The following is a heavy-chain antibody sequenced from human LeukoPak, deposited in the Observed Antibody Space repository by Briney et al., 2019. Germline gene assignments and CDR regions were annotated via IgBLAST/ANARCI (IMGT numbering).Heavy chain of an antibody. Sequence: SETLSLTCTVSGDSVISSAYYWGWIRQPPGKGLDWIASIYYTGVTYFHPSLGSRVSISLDTSNNQFSLQLTSVTAADTAVYYCVRHGGTSSLISYTWFDPWGQGILVTVPS. V-gene: IGHV4-39*01. CDR2: IYYTGVT. CDR3: VRHGGTSSLISYTWFDP. J-gene: IGHJ5*02. D-gene: IGHD2/OR15-2a*01. CDR1: GDSVISSAYY.